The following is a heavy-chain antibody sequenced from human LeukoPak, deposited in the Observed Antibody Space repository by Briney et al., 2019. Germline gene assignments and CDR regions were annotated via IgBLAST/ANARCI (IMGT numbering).Heavy chain of an antibody. CDR2: IYYSGST. D-gene: IGHD6-13*01. Sequence: PSETLSLTCTVSGGSISSYYWSWIRQPPGKGLEWIGYIYYSGSTNYNPSLKSRVTISVDTSKNQFSLKLSSVTAADTAVYYCARDRSRIYDFEYWGQGTLVIVSS. J-gene: IGHJ4*02. V-gene: IGHV4-59*01. CDR3: ARDRSRIYDFEY. CDR1: GGSISSYY.